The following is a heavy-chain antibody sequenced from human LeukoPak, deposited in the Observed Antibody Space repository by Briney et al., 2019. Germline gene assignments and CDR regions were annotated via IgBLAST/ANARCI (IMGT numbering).Heavy chain of an antibody. Sequence: ASVKVSCKASGGTFSSYAISWVRQAPGQGLEWMGWISAYNGNTNYAQKLQGRVTMTTDTSTSTAYMELRSLRSDDTAVYYCARGLRYSSNNWFDPWGQGTLVTVSS. D-gene: IGHD6-13*01. CDR2: ISAYNGNT. J-gene: IGHJ5*02. V-gene: IGHV1-18*01. CDR1: GGTFSSYA. CDR3: ARGLRYSSNNWFDP.